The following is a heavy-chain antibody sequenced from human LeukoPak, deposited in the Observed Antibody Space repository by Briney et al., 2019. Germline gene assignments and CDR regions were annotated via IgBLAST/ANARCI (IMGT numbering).Heavy chain of an antibody. V-gene: IGHV4-38-2*02. J-gene: IGHJ4*02. CDR3: ARQTGSGLFILP. D-gene: IGHD3/OR15-3a*01. Sequence: PSQTLSLTCIVSDYSINSDYYWGWIRQPPGKGLEWIGSIYHVGNTYYNPSLKSRVTISIDTSNNQFSLRLRSVTAADTAVYYCARQTGSGLFILPGGQGTLVTVSS. CDR1: DYSINSDYY. CDR2: IYHVGNT.